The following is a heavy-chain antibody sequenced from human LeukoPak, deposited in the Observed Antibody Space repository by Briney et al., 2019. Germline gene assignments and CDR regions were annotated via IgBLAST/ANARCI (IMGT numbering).Heavy chain of an antibody. CDR3: ARVIVGANTWFES. CDR2: TDTDGSNT. CDR1: GFTFINYW. J-gene: IGHJ5*01. D-gene: IGHD1-26*01. Sequence: GGSLRLSCAASGFTFINYWMHWVRQAPGKGLVWVSRTDTDGSNTNYADSVKGRFTISRDNAKNTLYLQTNSLTVEDTAVYYCARVIVGANTWFESWGQGTLVTVSS. V-gene: IGHV3-74*01.